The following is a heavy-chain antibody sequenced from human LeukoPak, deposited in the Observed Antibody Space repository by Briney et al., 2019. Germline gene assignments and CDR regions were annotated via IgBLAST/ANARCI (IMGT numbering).Heavy chain of an antibody. V-gene: IGHV4-39*01. J-gene: IGHJ4*02. Sequence: SETLSLTCTVSGGSMSSGTYYWGWIRQPPGKGLEWIGTIYYSGTAYYNPSLKSRVTISIDTSKNQFSLKLSPVTAADTAVYYCASTPLGATRPFDYWGQGTLVTVSS. D-gene: IGHD5-12*01. CDR3: ASTPLGATRPFDY. CDR1: GGSMSSGTYY. CDR2: IYYSGTA.